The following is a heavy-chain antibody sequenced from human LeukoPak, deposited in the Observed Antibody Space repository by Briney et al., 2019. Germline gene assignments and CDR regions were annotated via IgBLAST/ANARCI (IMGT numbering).Heavy chain of an antibody. V-gene: IGHV5-51*01. Sequence: GESLKISCKGSGYNFTSYWIGWVRQMPGEGLEWMGIIYPGDSDTRYSPSFQGQVTISADKSISTASLQYRTLQASDTPLYFCARRSSTDAFDIWGQGTMVTVSS. D-gene: IGHD5/OR15-5a*01. CDR1: GYNFTSYW. J-gene: IGHJ3*02. CDR3: ARRSSTDAFDI. CDR2: IYPGDSDT.